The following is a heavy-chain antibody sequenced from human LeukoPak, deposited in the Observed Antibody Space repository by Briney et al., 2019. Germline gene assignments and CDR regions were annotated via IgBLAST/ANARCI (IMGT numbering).Heavy chain of an antibody. J-gene: IGHJ4*02. CDR2: ISYSGST. CDR3: ARTYSSAWYSIDY. CDR1: GGSISSYY. D-gene: IGHD6-19*01. Sequence: SETLSLTCTVSGGSISSYYWSWIRQSPGKGLEWIGYISYSGSTDYNPSLKSRVTISVDTSKNQFSLKVNSVTAADTAVYYCARTYSSAWYSIDYWGQGTLVTVSS. V-gene: IGHV4-59*01.